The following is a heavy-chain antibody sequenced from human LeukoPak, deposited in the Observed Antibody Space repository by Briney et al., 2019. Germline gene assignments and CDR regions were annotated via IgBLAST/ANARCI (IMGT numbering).Heavy chain of an antibody. Sequence: QPGGSLRLSCEASGLTFSSYAMSWVRQAQGKGLEWVSAISGSGGSTYYADSVKGRFTISRDNSKNTLYLQMNSLRAEDTAVYYCAKDHPSPYYYDSSGYLFDYWGQGTLVTVSS. D-gene: IGHD3-22*01. CDR1: GLTFSSYA. J-gene: IGHJ4*02. CDR3: AKDHPSPYYYDSSGYLFDY. CDR2: ISGSGGST. V-gene: IGHV3-23*01.